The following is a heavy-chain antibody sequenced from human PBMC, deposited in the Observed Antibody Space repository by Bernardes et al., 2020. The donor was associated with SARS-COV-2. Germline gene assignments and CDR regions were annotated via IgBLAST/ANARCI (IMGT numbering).Heavy chain of an antibody. D-gene: IGHD3-16*01. CDR2: INYSGST. Sequence: SETLSLTCAVYGGSLSGYYWNWMRQPPGKGLEWIGEINYSGSTNYNPSLKSRVTISVDTSKNQFSLKLSSVTAADTAVYYCARAVWGTWYFDLWGRGTLVTVSS. CDR3: ARAVWGTWYFDL. CDR1: GGSLSGYY. V-gene: IGHV4-34*01. J-gene: IGHJ2*01.